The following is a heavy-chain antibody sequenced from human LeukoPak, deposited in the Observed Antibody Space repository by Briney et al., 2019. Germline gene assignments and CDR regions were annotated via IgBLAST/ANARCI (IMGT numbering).Heavy chain of an antibody. Sequence: SVKVSCTASGGXFSSYAISWVRQAPGQGLEWMGRMFPILGIANYAQKFQGRVTITADQTTSKAYMELSSLRSEDTAVYYCARCDIDGGFGEFTGYWGQGTLVTVSS. CDR2: MFPILGIA. CDR1: GGXFSSYA. D-gene: IGHD3-10*01. V-gene: IGHV1-69*04. CDR3: ARCDIDGGFGEFTGY. J-gene: IGHJ4*02.